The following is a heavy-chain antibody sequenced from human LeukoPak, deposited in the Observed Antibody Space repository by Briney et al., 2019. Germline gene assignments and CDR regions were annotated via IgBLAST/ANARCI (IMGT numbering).Heavy chain of an antibody. CDR1: SGSISGHY. V-gene: IGHV4-4*07. J-gene: IGHJ4*02. Sequence: SETLSLTCTVTSGSISGHYWSWIRQPAGKEMQWIGRIYTSGATNYNPSLKSRVTMSIDTSKKEFTLKLTSVTAAGTAVYYCAREGGWELLYYFDYWGQGTLVTVSS. CDR3: AREGGWELLYYFDY. CDR2: IYTSGAT. D-gene: IGHD1-26*01.